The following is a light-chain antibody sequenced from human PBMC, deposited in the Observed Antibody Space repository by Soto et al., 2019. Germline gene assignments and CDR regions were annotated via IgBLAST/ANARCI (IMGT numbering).Light chain of an antibody. Sequence: EIVLTQSPGTLSLSPGERATLSCRASQSVSNNYLAWYQQKPGQAPRLLIYGASKRATGIPGRFSGSGSGTDFTLTISSLEPEDFAVYYCQQRSNWPPALSFGGGTKVDIK. CDR3: QQRSNWPPALS. CDR2: GAS. V-gene: IGKV3-11*01. CDR1: QSVSNNY. J-gene: IGKJ4*01.